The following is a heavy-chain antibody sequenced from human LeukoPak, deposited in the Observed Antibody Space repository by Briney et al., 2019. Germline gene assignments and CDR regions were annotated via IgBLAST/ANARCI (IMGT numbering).Heavy chain of an antibody. V-gene: IGHV1-2*02. CDR2: MHPGNGDT. D-gene: IGHD2-21*02. CDR1: GYRFISNY. J-gene: IGHJ4*02. Sequence: ASVKVSCKASGYRFISNYIQWVRQAPGLGPEWMGWMHPGNGDTRYAEKFQGRVTMTRDTSINTAYMDLSSLRSDDTAVYYCAREGSYCVGGDCYSFDFWGQGTLITVSS. CDR3: AREGSYCVGGDCYSFDF.